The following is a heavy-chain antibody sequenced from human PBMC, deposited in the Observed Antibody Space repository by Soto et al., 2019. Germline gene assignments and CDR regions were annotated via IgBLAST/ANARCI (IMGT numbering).Heavy chain of an antibody. CDR1: GGPIRDSTYY. V-gene: IGHV4-39*01. CDR3: ARQASGYYYGWFDP. Sequence: PSETLSLTCIVSGGPIRDSTYYWAWIRQPPGKSLEWIGTIFYAGGTFYTPSLKSRVTLSVDTSKNQFSLKLRSVTAADTAVYYCARQASGYYYGWFDPWGQGTLVTVSS. D-gene: IGHD3-22*01. CDR2: IFYAGGT. J-gene: IGHJ5*02.